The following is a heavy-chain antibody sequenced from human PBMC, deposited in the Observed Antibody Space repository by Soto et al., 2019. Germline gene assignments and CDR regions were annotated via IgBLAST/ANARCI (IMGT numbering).Heavy chain of an antibody. CDR1: GGSISSGDYY. D-gene: IGHD3-22*01. Sequence: SETLSLTCTVSGGSISSGDYYWSWIRQPPGKGLEWIGYIYYSGSTYYNPSLKSRVTISVDTSKNQFSLKLSSVTAADTAVYYCARSPPYYYDCSGHFDYWGQGTLVTVSS. J-gene: IGHJ4*02. V-gene: IGHV4-30-4*01. CDR3: ARSPPYYYDCSGHFDY. CDR2: IYYSGST.